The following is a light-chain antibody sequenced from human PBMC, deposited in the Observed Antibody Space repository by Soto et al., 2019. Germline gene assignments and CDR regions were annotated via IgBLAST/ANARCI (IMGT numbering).Light chain of an antibody. CDR3: QQYNDWTLT. CDR2: GAF. Sequence: PVTLSVSPGERVTLSCRASQSVSDNLAWYQQKPGQAPSLLIYGAFTRATGVPAMFSGAGSGTEFTLTISRLQPEDFALYYCQQYNDWTLTFGQGTKVDIK. CDR1: QSVSDN. V-gene: IGKV3-15*01. J-gene: IGKJ1*01.